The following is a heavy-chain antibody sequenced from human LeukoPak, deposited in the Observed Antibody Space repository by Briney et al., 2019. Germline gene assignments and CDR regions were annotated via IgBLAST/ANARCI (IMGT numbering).Heavy chain of an antibody. J-gene: IGHJ4*02. CDR3: ATSESQTRFDY. D-gene: IGHD1/OR15-1a*01. V-gene: IGHV5-51*01. CDR1: GYSFTSYW. CDR2: IFPGDSET. Sequence: GESLKISCKDSGYSFTSYWIGWVRQMPGKGLEWMGLIFPGDSETIYSPSLQGQVTISADKSINTAYLRWSSLKASDTAMYYCATSESQTRFDYWGQGTLVTVSS.